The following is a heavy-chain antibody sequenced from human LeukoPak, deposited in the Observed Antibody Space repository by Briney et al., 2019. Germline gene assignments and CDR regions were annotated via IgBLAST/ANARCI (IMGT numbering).Heavy chain of an antibody. Sequence: GGSLRLSCAASGFTFSSYGMSWVRQAPGKGLEWVSAISGSGGSTYYADSVKGRFTISRDNSKNTLYLQMNSLRAEDTAVYHCATQLFYDYVWGSYRIAEYFQHWGQGTLVTVSS. CDR3: ATQLFYDYVWGSYRIAEYFQH. CDR2: ISGSGGST. J-gene: IGHJ1*01. V-gene: IGHV3-23*01. D-gene: IGHD3-16*02. CDR1: GFTFSSYG.